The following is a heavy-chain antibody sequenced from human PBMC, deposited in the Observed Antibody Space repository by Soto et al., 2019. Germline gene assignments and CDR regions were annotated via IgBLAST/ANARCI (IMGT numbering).Heavy chain of an antibody. Sequence: GGSLRLSCAASGFTFSSYGMHWVRQAPGKGLEWVAVIWYDGSNKYYADSVKGRFTISRDNSKNTLYLQMNSLRAEDTAVYYCARDRKYSSSWYRPYYYYYGMDVWGQGTTVTVSS. CDR1: GFTFSSYG. V-gene: IGHV3-33*01. D-gene: IGHD6-13*01. J-gene: IGHJ6*02. CDR2: IWYDGSNK. CDR3: ARDRKYSSSWYRPYYYYYGMDV.